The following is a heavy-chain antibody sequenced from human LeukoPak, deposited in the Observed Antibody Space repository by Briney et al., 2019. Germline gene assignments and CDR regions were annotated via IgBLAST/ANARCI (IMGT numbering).Heavy chain of an antibody. V-gene: IGHV1-69*01. J-gene: IGHJ4*02. D-gene: IGHD5-18*01. Sequence: SVKVSCNASGGTFISYAISWVRQAPGQGLEWMGGIIPIFGTANYAQKFQGRVTITADESTSTAYMELSSLRSEDTAVYYCARDRDWAGYSYGFYYWGQETLVTVSS. CDR1: GGTFISYA. CDR2: IIPIFGTA. CDR3: ARDRDWAGYSYGFYY.